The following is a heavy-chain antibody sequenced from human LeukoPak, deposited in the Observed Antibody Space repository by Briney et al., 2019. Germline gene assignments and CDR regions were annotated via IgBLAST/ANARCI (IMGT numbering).Heavy chain of an antibody. Sequence: PSETLSLTCAVYDGSFSGYSWSWIRQPPGKGLEWIGEINHSGGTNYNPSLKSRVTISLDTSKNQFSLKLTSVTAADSAVYYCARDPAGEYSDYWGQGTLVTVSS. J-gene: IGHJ4*02. CDR1: DGSFSGYS. V-gene: IGHV4-34*01. D-gene: IGHD3-10*01. CDR3: ARDPAGEYSDY. CDR2: INHSGGT.